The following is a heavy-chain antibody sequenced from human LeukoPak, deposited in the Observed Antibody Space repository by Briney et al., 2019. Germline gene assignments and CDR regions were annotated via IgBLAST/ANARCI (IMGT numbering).Heavy chain of an antibody. CDR1: GYTFTSYY. D-gene: IGHD3-10*01. CDR2: INTSGGST. CDR3: ARGLRVELLKNWFDP. V-gene: IGHV1-46*01. J-gene: IGHJ5*02. Sequence: ASVKVSCKASGYTFTSYYMHWVRQAPGQGLEWMGIINTSGGSTSYAQKFQGRVTMTRDTSTSTVYMELSSLRSEDTAVYYCARGLRVELLKNWFDPWGQGTLVTVSS.